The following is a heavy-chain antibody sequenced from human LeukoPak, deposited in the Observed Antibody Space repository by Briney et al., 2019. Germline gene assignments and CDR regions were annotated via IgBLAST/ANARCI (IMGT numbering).Heavy chain of an antibody. CDR3: ARDVVVVVAATRNWFDP. V-gene: IGHV1-69*04. Sequence: SVKVSCKASGGTFSSYAISWVRQAPGQGLEWMGRIIPILGIANYAQKFQGRVTITADKSTSTAYMELSSLRSEDTAVYYCARDVVVVVAATRNWFDPWGQGTLVTVSS. J-gene: IGHJ5*02. CDR2: IIPILGIA. CDR1: GGTFSSYA. D-gene: IGHD2-15*01.